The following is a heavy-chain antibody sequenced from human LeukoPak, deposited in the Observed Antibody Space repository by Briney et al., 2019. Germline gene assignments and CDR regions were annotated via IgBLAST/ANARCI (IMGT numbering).Heavy chain of an antibody. Sequence: ASVKVSCKASGYTFTGYYMHWVRQAPGQGLEWMGRINPNSGGTNYAQKFQGRVTMTRDTSISTAYMELSRLRSDDTAVHYCARLVAGYSFDYWGQGTLVTVSS. J-gene: IGHJ4*02. CDR2: INPNSGGT. V-gene: IGHV1-2*06. CDR1: GYTFTGYY. CDR3: ARLVAGYSFDY.